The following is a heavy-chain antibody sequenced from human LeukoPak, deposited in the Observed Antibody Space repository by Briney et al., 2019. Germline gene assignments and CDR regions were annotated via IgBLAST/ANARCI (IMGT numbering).Heavy chain of an antibody. Sequence: PSETLSLTCTVSGVSMSGYFWSWIRQPAGKGLQWVGRINISGNTDYNPSLKSRVTMSLDTSKNQVSLKLTSVTAADTAVYYCAREVVVVPAAMGHFDYWGQGTLVTVSS. D-gene: IGHD2-2*01. CDR1: GVSMSGYF. V-gene: IGHV4-4*07. CDR3: AREVVVVPAAMGHFDY. J-gene: IGHJ4*02. CDR2: INISGNT.